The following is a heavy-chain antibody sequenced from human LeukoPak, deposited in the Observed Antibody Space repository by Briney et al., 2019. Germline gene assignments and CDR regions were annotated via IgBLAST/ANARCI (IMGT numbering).Heavy chain of an antibody. CDR1: GYSFTGYW. Sequence: GESLQIFWKGSGYSFTGYWIGWVRQMPGKGLEWMGIIYPGDSDTRYSPSFQGQVTISAHKAISTAYLQWSSQKASDTAMYCCARHDRSLGAEEIDYWGQGTLVTVSS. CDR3: ARHDRSLGAEEIDY. V-gene: IGHV5-51*01. J-gene: IGHJ4*02. CDR2: IYPGDSDT.